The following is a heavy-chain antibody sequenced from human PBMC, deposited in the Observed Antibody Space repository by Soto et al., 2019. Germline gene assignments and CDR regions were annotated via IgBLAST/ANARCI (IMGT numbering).Heavy chain of an antibody. CDR3: ARDSVAGNYYYGMDV. D-gene: IGHD6-13*01. CDR2: IYYSGST. J-gene: IGHJ6*02. CDR1: GGSISSGDYY. V-gene: IGHV4-30-4*01. Sequence: TLSLTCTVSGGSISSGDYYWSWIRQPPGKGLEWIGYIYYSGSTYYNPSLKSRVTISVDTSKNQFSLKLSSVTAADTAVYYCARDSVAGNYYYGMDVWGQGTTVTVSS.